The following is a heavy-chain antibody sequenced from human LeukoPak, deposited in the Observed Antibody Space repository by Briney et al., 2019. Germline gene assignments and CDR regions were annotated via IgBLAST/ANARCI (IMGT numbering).Heavy chain of an antibody. CDR2: ILSSGDTT. J-gene: IGHJ4*02. CDR3: AKTDDYSFAF. Sequence: PGGSLRLSCAASGFTFKNYAMSWVRQTPGKGLEWVSLILSSGDTTYYADSVEGRFSISRDNSKNTLYLQMNSLRAEDTAVYYCAKTDDYSFAFWGQGTLVTVSS. D-gene: IGHD4-11*01. V-gene: IGHV3-23*01. CDR1: GFTFKNYA.